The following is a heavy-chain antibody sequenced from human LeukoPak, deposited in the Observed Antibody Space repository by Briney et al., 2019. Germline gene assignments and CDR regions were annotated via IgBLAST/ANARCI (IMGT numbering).Heavy chain of an antibody. CDR2: ISGSGGST. V-gene: IGHV3-23*01. D-gene: IGHD6-13*01. CDR1: GFTFSSYA. J-gene: IGHJ6*03. Sequence: PGGSLRLSCAASGFTFSSYAMSWVRQAPGKGREWGSAISGSGGSTYYADSVKGRFTISRDNSKNTLYLQMNSLRAEDTAVYYCAKGAAGDYYYYYMDVWGKGTTVTVSS. CDR3: AKGAAGDYYYYYMDV.